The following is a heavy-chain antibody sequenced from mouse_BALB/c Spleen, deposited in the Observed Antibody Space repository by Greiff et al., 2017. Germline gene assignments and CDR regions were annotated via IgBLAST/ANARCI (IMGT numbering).Heavy chain of an antibody. V-gene: IGHV5-4*02. CDR3: AKGAMMVTRAWFAY. J-gene: IGHJ3*01. CDR2: ISDGGSYT. Sequence: DVKLVESGGGLVKPGGSLKLSCAASGFTFSDYYMYWVRQTPEKRLEWVATISDGGSYTYYPDSVKGRFTISRDNAKNNLYLQMSSLKSEDTAMYYCAKGAMMVTRAWFAYWGQGTLVTVSA. CDR1: GFTFSDYY. D-gene: IGHD2-3*01.